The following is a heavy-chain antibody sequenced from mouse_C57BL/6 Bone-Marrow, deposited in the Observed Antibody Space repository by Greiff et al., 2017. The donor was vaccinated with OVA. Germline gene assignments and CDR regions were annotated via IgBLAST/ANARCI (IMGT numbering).Heavy chain of an antibody. D-gene: IGHD1-1*01. CDR2: ISDGGSYT. J-gene: IGHJ4*01. CDR1: GFTFSSYA. CDR3: ARDGYYGSSLYAMDY. Sequence: VQLQQSGGGLVKPGGSLKLSCAASGFTFSSYAMSWVRQTPEKRLEWVATISDGGSYTYYPDNVKGRFTISRDNAKNNLYLQMSHLKSEDTAMYYCARDGYYGSSLYAMDYWGQGTSVTVSS. V-gene: IGHV5-4*01.